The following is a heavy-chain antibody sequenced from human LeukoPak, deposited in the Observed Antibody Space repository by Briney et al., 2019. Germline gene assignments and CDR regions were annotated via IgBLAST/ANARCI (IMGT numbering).Heavy chain of an antibody. Sequence: ASVKVSCKASGGTFSSYAISWVRQAPGQGLEWMGIINPTSGSTSYSQKFQGRVTMTRDTSRSTFYMELSSLRSEDTAVYYCAKGDGLRRGTYYNLDFWGQGTLVTVSS. CDR2: INPTSGST. J-gene: IGHJ4*02. V-gene: IGHV1-46*01. CDR3: AKGDGLRRGTYYNLDF. CDR1: GGTFSSYA. D-gene: IGHD1-26*01.